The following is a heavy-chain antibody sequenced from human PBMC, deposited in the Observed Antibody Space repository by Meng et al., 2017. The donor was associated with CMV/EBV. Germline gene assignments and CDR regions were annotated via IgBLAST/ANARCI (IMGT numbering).Heavy chain of an antibody. CDR1: GGSISSYY. J-gene: IGHJ5*02. CDR3: ARADYDSSGYYGWFDP. CDR2: IYYSGST. D-gene: IGHD3-22*01. Sequence: SETLSLTCTVSGGSISSYYWSWIRQPPGKGLEWIGYIYYSGSTNYNPSLKSRVTISVDTSKNQFSLKLSSLTAADTAVYYCARADYDSSGYYGWFDPWGQGTLVTVSS. V-gene: IGHV4-59*01.